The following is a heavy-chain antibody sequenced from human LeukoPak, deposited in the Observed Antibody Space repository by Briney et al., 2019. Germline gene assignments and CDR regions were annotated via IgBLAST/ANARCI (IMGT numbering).Heavy chain of an antibody. CDR3: ARRAGAYSHPYDY. CDR1: GFTVSGNS. Sequence: PGGSLRLSCTVSGFTVSGNSMSWVRQAPGKGLEWVSFIYSDNTHYSDSVKGRFTISRDNSKNTLYLQMNSLRVEDTAVYYCARRAGAYSHPYDYWGQGTLVTVSS. CDR2: IYSDNT. V-gene: IGHV3-53*01. D-gene: IGHD4/OR15-4a*01. J-gene: IGHJ4*02.